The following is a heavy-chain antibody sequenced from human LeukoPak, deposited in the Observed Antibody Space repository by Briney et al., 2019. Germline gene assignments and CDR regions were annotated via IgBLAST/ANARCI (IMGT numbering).Heavy chain of an antibody. CDR2: INHSGST. CDR1: GGSFSGYY. CDR3: ARGPPAKPGTGYYYGMDV. V-gene: IGHV4-34*01. D-gene: IGHD2-2*01. Sequence: SETLSLTCAVYGGSFSGYYWSWIRQPPGKGLEWIGEINHSGSTNYNPSLKSRVTISVNMSKNQFSLKLSSVTAADTAVYYCARGPPAKPGTGYYYGMDVWGQGTTVTVSS. J-gene: IGHJ6*02.